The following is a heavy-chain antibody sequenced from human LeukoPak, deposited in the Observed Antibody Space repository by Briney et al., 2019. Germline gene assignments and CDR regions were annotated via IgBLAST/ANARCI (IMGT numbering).Heavy chain of an antibody. CDR1: GGTFSSYA. Sequence: SVKVSCKASGGTFSSYAISWVRQAPGQGLEWMGGIIPIFGTANYAQKFQGRVTITADESTSTAYMELSSLRSEDTAVYYCARGPMGGDYYYYMDVWGKGTTVTVSS. CDR3: ARGPMGGDYYYYMDV. CDR2: IIPIFGTA. D-gene: IGHD3-10*01. V-gene: IGHV1-69*13. J-gene: IGHJ6*03.